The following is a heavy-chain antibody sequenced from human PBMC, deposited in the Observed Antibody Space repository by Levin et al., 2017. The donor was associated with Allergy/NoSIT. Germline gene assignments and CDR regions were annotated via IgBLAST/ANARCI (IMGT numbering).Heavy chain of an antibody. CDR3: ARPGYCSGGSCYSDY. D-gene: IGHD2-15*01. J-gene: IGHJ4*02. Sequence: SETLSLTCTVSGGSISSSSYYWGWIRQPPGKGLEWIGSIYYSGSTYYNPSLKSRVTISVDTSKNQFSLKLSSVTAADTAVYYCARPGYCSGGSCYSDYWGQGTLVTVSS. CDR1: GGSISSSSYY. V-gene: IGHV4-39*01. CDR2: IYYSGST.